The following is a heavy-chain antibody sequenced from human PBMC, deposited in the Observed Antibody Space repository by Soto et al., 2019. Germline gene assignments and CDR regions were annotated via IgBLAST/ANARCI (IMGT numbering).Heavy chain of an antibody. D-gene: IGHD3-22*01. CDR2: IHGGGNSA. J-gene: IGHJ4*02. CDR3: SKNRGRVTTSWNFDY. Sequence: EVQLLESGGDLVQPGRSLRPSCAASGFTFSGYAMSWVRQAPGKGLEWVSVIHGGGNSAYYADSVKGRFTISRDNSKNTLYLQMSSLRGEDTAVYYCSKNRGRVTTSWNFDYWGQGTLVTVSS. CDR1: GFTFSGYA. V-gene: IGHV3-23*01.